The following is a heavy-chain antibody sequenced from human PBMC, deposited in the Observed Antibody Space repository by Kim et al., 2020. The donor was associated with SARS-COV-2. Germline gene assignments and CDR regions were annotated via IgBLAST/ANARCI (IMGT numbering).Heavy chain of an antibody. CDR3: ARRSSSSPYYFAMDV. V-gene: IGHV3-13*04. CDR1: GFTFSSYD. Sequence: GGSLRLSCAASGFTFSSYDMHWVRQATGKGLEWVSSIGAAGDTYYSGSVRGRFTISRENAKNSLYLQMSSLRAGDTAVYYCARRSSSSPYYFAMDVWGQGTTVTVSS. J-gene: IGHJ6*02. CDR2: IGAAGDT. D-gene: IGHD6-6*01.